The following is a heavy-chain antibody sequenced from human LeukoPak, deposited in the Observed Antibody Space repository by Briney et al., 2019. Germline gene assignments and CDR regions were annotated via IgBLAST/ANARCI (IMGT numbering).Heavy chain of an antibody. D-gene: IGHD1-26*01. V-gene: IGHV1-18*01. CDR3: ARDQRNSGSYRFEY. J-gene: IGHJ4*02. CDR2: ITGNNGNT. CDR1: GYIFSGYG. Sequence: ASVKVSCKTSGYIFSGYGISWVRQAPGQGLEWMGWITGNNGNTNYARSLQGRVTMTTDTSTNTAYMELTSLRSDDTAVYYCARDQRNSGSYRFEYWGQGTLVTVSS.